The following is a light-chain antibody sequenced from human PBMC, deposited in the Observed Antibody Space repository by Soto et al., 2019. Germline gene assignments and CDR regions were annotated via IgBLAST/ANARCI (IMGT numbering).Light chain of an antibody. CDR2: DVS. CDR3: CSYEGCPYV. Sequence: QSVLTQPRSVSGSPGQSVAISCTGTSSDVGGYNYVSWYQQHPGKAPKVMIYDVSKRPSGVPDRFSGSKSGNTASLTISGLQAEDETDYYCCSYEGCPYVFGTGTKVTV. V-gene: IGLV2-11*01. J-gene: IGLJ1*01. CDR1: SSDVGGYNY.